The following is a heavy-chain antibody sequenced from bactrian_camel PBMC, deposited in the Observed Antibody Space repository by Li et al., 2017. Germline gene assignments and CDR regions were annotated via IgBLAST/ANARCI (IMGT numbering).Heavy chain of an antibody. D-gene: IGHD5*01. CDR3: APDSSPQMGCY. V-gene: IGHV3S63*01. J-gene: IGHJ4*01. CDR1: EFTFEDSD. Sequence: VQLVESGGGSVQTGGSLTLSCAASEFTFEDSDVGWYRQVPDFECEWISTIHADGSTAYADSVKGRFTISQNNAKTTTWLQMNNLKLDDTAMYYCAPDSSPQMGCYWTRGTQVTVS. CDR2: TIHADGST.